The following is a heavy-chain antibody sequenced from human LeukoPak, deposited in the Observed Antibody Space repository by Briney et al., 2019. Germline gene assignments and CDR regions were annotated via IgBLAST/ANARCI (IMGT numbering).Heavy chain of an antibody. CDR1: GFTFSSYW. V-gene: IGHV3-74*01. D-gene: IGHD4-11*01. Sequence: GGSLRLSCAASGFTFSSYWMHWVRQAPGKGLVWVSRINNDGSSTPYADSVKGRFTISRDNAKNTLYPQMNSLRAEDTAVYYCARSNHGCHDYWGQGTLVTVSS. CDR3: ARSNHGCHDY. CDR2: INNDGSST. J-gene: IGHJ4*02.